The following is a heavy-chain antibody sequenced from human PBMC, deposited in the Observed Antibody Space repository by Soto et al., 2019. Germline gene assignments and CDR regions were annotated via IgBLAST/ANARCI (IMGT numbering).Heavy chain of an antibody. CDR2: IYYSGST. CDR3: AAARLHSRFFDY. Sequence: SETLSLTCTVSGGSISSGGYYWSWIRQHPGKGLEWIGYIYYSGSTYYNPSLKSRVTISVDTSKNQFSLKLSSVTAADTAVYYCAAARLHSRFFDYWGQGTLVTVSS. D-gene: IGHD4-4*01. J-gene: IGHJ4*02. V-gene: IGHV4-31*03. CDR1: GGSISSGGYY.